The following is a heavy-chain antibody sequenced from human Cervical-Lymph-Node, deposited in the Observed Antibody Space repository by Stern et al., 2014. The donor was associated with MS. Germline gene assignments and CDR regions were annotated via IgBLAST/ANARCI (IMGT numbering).Heavy chain of an antibody. Sequence: VQLVQSGAEVKKPGSSVKVSCKILGGTFSSQAISWVRQAPGHGLEWVGGIVPIMGTPNYARKFQGRVTINADTSTNTAYMELSSLTSEDTAIYYCARIVYLFRPPAGMKNPYYGLDVWGPGTTVTVSS. CDR3: ARIVYLFRPPAGMKNPYYGLDV. CDR1: GGTFSSQA. CDR2: IVPIMGTP. D-gene: IGHD5/OR15-5a*01. J-gene: IGHJ6*02. V-gene: IGHV1-69*06.